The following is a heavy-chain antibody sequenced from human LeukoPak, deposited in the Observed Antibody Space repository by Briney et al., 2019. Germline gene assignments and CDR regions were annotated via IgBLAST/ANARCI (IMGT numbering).Heavy chain of an antibody. CDR1: GYTFTNYG. J-gene: IGHJ3*01. V-gene: IGHV1-18*01. CDR2: ISAYNGYT. CDR3: ARDGHRRYYYGSSGREDVFDL. Sequence: ASLKVSCKASGYTFTNYGVSWVRQAPGQGLEWMGWISAYNGYTIYAQKLQGRVTMTTDTSTSTAYMELRSLRSDDTAVYYCARDGHRRYYYGSSGREDVFDLWGQGTMVTVSS. D-gene: IGHD3-22*01.